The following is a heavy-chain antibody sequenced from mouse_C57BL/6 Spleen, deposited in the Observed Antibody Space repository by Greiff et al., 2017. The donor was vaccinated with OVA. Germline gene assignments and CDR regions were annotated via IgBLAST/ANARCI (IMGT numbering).Heavy chain of an antibody. V-gene: IGHV6-3*01. CDR1: GFTFSNYW. CDR3: TASTTYYFDY. Sequence: EVKLMESGGGLVQPGGSMKLSCVASGFTFSNYWMNWVRQSPEKGLEWVAQIRLKSDNYATHYAESVKGRFTISRDDSKSSVYLQMNNLRAEDTGIYHCTASTTYYFDYWGQGTTLTVSS. J-gene: IGHJ2*01. D-gene: IGHD1-1*01. CDR2: IRLKSDNYAT.